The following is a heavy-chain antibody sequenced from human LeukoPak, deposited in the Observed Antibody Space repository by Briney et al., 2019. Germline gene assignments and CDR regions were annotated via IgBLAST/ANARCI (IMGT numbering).Heavy chain of an antibody. V-gene: IGHV4-39*02. CDR2: INHSGST. J-gene: IGHJ4*02. D-gene: IGHD3-3*01. CDR3: ARERRPTYYDFWSGYYI. Sequence: SETLSLTCTVSGGSISGSFYYWSWIRQPPGKGLEWIGEINHSGSTNYNPSLKSRVTISVDTSKNQFSLKLSSVTAADTAVYYCARERRPTYYDFWSGYYIWGQGTLVTVSS. CDR1: GGSISGSFYY.